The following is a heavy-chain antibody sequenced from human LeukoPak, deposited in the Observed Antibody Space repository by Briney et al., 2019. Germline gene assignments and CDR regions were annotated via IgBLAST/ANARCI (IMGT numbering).Heavy chain of an antibody. CDR3: AELGITMIGGV. D-gene: IGHD3-10*02. CDR1: GFTFNSYG. Sequence: GGSLRLSCAASGFTFNSYGMHWVRQAPGKGLEWVANIKQDGSEKYYVDSVKGRFTISRDNAKNPLYLQMNSLRAEDTAVYYCAELGITMIGGVWGKGTTVTISS. J-gene: IGHJ6*04. CDR2: IKQDGSEK. V-gene: IGHV3-7*01.